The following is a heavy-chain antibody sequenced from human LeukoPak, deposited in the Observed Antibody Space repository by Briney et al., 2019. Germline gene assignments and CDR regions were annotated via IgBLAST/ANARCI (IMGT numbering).Heavy chain of an antibody. CDR1: GFTFSSYG. Sequence: PGGSLRLSCAASGFTFSSYGMHWVRQAPGKGLEWVAVISYDGSNKYYADSVKGRFTISRDNSKNTLYLQMNSLRAEDTAVYYCAKGSLYCTNGVCYTNPLGYFDYWGQGTLVTVSS. V-gene: IGHV3-30*18. D-gene: IGHD2-8*01. CDR2: ISYDGSNK. J-gene: IGHJ4*02. CDR3: AKGSLYCTNGVCYTNPLGYFDY.